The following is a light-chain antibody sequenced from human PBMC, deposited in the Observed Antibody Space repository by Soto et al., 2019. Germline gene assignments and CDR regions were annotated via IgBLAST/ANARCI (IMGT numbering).Light chain of an antibody. CDR1: QSVSNY. J-gene: IGKJ1*01. CDR2: DAS. Sequence: DIVLTQSPGTLSLSPGERSTLSCRASQSVSNYVAWYQQKPGQAPRLLIYDASNRATGIPARFSGSGSGTDFTLTISRLEPEDYAVYYCQQYGHSLWTFGQGTKVDIK. CDR3: QQYGHSLWT. V-gene: IGKV3-20*01.